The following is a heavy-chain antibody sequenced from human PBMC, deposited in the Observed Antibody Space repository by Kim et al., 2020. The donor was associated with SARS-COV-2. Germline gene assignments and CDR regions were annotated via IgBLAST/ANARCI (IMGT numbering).Heavy chain of an antibody. CDR3: ARDPGSSRWNFDY. Sequence: DFTGRFVVSLDTSISTAHLQISRLKAEDTAVYYCARDPGSSRWNFDYWGQGTLVTVSS. J-gene: IGHJ4*02. D-gene: IGHD6-13*01. V-gene: IGHV7-4-1*02.